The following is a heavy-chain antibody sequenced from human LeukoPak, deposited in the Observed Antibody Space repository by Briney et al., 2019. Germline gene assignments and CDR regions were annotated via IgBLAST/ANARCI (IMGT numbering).Heavy chain of an antibody. CDR2: IIPIFGTA. CDR1: GGTFSSYA. CDR3: AREVVGNYYDSSGYYY. Sequence: SVKVSCKASGGTFSSYAISWVRQAPGQGLEWMGGIIPIFGTANYAQKFQGRVTITADESTSTAYMELSSLRSEDTAVYYCAREVVGNYYDSSGYYYWGQGTLVTVSS. D-gene: IGHD3-22*01. V-gene: IGHV1-69*13. J-gene: IGHJ4*02.